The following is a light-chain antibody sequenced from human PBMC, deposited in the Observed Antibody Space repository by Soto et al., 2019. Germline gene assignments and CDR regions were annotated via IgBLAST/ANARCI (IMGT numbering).Light chain of an antibody. Sequence: DIVMTQSPDSLAVSLGERATINCKSSQSVLYSSNNKNYLAWYQQKPGQPPKLLIYWASTRESGVPDRFSGSGSETDFTLTISSLKAEDVAVYYCQQNYSTPALGFGGGPKVEIK. V-gene: IGKV4-1*01. CDR1: QSVLYSSNNKNY. CDR3: QQNYSTPALG. J-gene: IGKJ4*01. CDR2: WAS.